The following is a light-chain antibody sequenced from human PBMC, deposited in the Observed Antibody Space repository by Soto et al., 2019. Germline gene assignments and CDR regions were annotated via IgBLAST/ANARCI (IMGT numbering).Light chain of an antibody. CDR2: GAS. V-gene: IGKV3-20*01. J-gene: IGKJ5*01. Sequence: EIVLTQSPGPLSLSPGERATPSCRGSQSVSSSYLAWYQQKPGQAPRLLIYGASSRATGIPDRFSGSGSGTDCTLTISRLEPEDVAVYYCQQYGSSPITFGQGTRLEI. CDR3: QQYGSSPIT. CDR1: QSVSSSY.